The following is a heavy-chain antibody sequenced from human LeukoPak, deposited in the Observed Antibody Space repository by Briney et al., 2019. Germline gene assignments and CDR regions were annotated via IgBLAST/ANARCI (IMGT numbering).Heavy chain of an antibody. D-gene: IGHD3-10*01. Sequence: ASVKVSCKASGYTFTSYAMNWVRQAPGQGLEWMGWIKTNTGNPTNAQGFTGRFVFSLDTSVSTAYLQTSSLKAEDTAVYYCARVGGFGDPNYDGMDVWGQGTTVTVSS. CDR3: ARVGGFGDPNYDGMDV. V-gene: IGHV7-4-1*02. CDR2: IKTNTGNP. CDR1: GYTFTSYA. J-gene: IGHJ6*02.